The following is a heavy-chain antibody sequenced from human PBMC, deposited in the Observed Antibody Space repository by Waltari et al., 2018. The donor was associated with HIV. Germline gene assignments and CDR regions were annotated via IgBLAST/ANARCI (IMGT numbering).Heavy chain of an antibody. V-gene: IGHV3-23*04. J-gene: IGHJ4*02. Sequence: EVHLVASGGGLVQPGVFLGLPCAAAGFTFSRYAMPWARQAPGKGLEWVSTISGGGARTYYPDSVKGRFTISRDNSKNKLYLHMNRLRAEDTAVYYCAKPQGTRELLWFGEFCWGQGTLVTGSS. CDR2: ISGGGART. CDR3: AKPQGTRELLWFGEFC. D-gene: IGHD3-10*01. CDR1: GFTFSRYA.